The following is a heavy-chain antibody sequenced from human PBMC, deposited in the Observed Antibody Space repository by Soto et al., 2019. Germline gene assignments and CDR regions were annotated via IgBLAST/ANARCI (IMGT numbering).Heavy chain of an antibody. D-gene: IGHD4-17*01. CDR3: ARTRIRSTVTTFIYYFDY. J-gene: IGHJ4*02. V-gene: IGHV4-59*08. CDR2: IYYSGST. CDR1: GGSISTYY. Sequence: SETLSLTCTVSGGSISTYYWSWIRQPPGTGLEWIGYIYYSGSTNYNPSLKSRVTISVDTSKNQFSLKLSSVTAADTAVYYCARTRIRSTVTTFIYYFDYWGQGTLVTVSS.